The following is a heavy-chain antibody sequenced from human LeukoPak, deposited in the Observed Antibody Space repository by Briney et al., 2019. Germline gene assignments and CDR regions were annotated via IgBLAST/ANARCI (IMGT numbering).Heavy chain of an antibody. Sequence: GGSLRLSCAASGFTFTDYAMNWVRQAPGKGLEWLTAISGSGGSTYYADSIQGRFTISRDNSKNTLYLQMNSLRAEDTAIYYCAKDRYSRGYFDWGQGTLVTVSS. CDR3: AKDRYSRGYFD. J-gene: IGHJ4*02. V-gene: IGHV3-23*01. CDR1: GFTFTDYA. CDR2: ISGSGGST. D-gene: IGHD3-22*01.